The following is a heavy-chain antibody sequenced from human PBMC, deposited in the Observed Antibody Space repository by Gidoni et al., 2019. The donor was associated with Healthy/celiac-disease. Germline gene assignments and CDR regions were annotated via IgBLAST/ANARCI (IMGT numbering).Heavy chain of an antibody. V-gene: IGHV3-23*01. CDR2: ISGSGGST. CDR3: AKRPPHGDYGTGDY. D-gene: IGHD4-17*01. J-gene: IGHJ4*02. CDR1: GFTFSSYA. Sequence: EVQLLESGGGLVQPGGSLRLACAASGFTFSSYAMGWVRQAPGKGLEWVSAISGSGGSTYYADSVKGRFTISRDNSKNTLYLQMNSLRAEDTAVYYCAKRPPHGDYGTGDYWGQGTLVTVSS.